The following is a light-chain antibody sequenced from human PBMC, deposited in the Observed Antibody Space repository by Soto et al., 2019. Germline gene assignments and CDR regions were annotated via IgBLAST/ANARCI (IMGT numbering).Light chain of an antibody. V-gene: IGKV3-20*01. CDR2: GAS. Sequence: EIVLTQSPGTLSLSPGERATLSCRASQSVSNNYLAWYQQKPGQAPRLLIYGASNSATGIPDRSSGSASGIDFTLTISRLEPEDFAVYYCQQYGSSGTFGQGTKVDIK. J-gene: IGKJ1*01. CDR3: QQYGSSGT. CDR1: QSVSNNY.